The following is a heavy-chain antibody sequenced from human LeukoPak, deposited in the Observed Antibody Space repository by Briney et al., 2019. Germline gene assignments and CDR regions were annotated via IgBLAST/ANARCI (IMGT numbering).Heavy chain of an antibody. CDR3: AKDSGYCSSTSCWDYYYYGMDV. CDR1: GFTFRNYV. V-gene: IGHV3-30*18. CDR2: TSSDLNVK. D-gene: IGHD2-2*01. Sequence: GGSLRLSCAASGFTFRNYVIHWVRQAPGKGLEWVAVTSSDLNVKLYADSVKGRFTISRDNSRSTLYLQMNSLRAEDTAVYYCAKDSGYCSSTSCWDYYYYGMDVWGQGTTVTVSS. J-gene: IGHJ6*02.